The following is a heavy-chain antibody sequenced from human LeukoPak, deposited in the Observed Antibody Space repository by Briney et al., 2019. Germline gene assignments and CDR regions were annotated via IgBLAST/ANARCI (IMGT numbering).Heavy chain of an antibody. V-gene: IGHV3-9*01. Sequence: GGSLRLSCVASGFTFDDYAMPWVRQVPGKGLEWVSGISWNSGTMGYASSVKGRFTISRDNAKNSLYLQMDGLKSEDTAFYYCAKSWQQLAPIDHWGQGTLVTVSS. CDR2: ISWNSGTM. J-gene: IGHJ4*02. CDR1: GFTFDDYA. D-gene: IGHD6-13*01. CDR3: AKSWQQLAPIDH.